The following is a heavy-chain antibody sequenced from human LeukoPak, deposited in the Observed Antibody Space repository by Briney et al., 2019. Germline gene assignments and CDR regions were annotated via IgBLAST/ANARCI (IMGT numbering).Heavy chain of an antibody. D-gene: IGHD3-22*01. Sequence: GGSLRLSCAASGFTFSTYEMIWVRQAPGKGLEWVSYISTSGTTIYYAASVKGRFTISRDNADNSLYLQMNSLRAEDTALYYCARQSDSSGFFLDYWGQGTLVTVPS. J-gene: IGHJ4*02. V-gene: IGHV3-48*03. CDR3: ARQSDSSGFFLDY. CDR1: GFTFSTYE. CDR2: ISTSGTTI.